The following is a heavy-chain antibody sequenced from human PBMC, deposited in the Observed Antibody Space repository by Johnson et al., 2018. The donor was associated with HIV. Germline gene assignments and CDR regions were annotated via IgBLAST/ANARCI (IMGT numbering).Heavy chain of an antibody. CDR3: TTGLYWNDAFDI. Sequence: VQLVESGGGVVRPGGSLRLSCAASGFTFDDYGMSWVRKAPGKGLEWVSGINCNGGSTGYADSVKGRFTISSENAKNSLYLQMSSLKTEDTAVYYCTTGLYWNDAFDIWGQGTLVSVSS. CDR2: INCNGGST. CDR1: GFTFDDYG. J-gene: IGHJ3*02. V-gene: IGHV3-20*04. D-gene: IGHD1-1*01.